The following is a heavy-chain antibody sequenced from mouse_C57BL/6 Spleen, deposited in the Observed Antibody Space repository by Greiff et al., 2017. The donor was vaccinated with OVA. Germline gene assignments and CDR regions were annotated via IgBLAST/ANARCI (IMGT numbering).Heavy chain of an antibody. V-gene: IGHV1-69*01. J-gene: IGHJ3*01. CDR3: ARSGYSNYSWFAY. D-gene: IGHD2-5*01. CDR1: GYTFTSYW. CDR2: IDPSDSYT. Sequence: QVQLQQPGAELVMPGASVKLSCKASGYTFTSYWMHWVKQRPGQGLEWIGEIDPSDSYTNYNQKFKGKSTLTVDKSSSTAYMQLSSLTSEDSAVYYCARSGYSNYSWFAYWGQGTLVTVSA.